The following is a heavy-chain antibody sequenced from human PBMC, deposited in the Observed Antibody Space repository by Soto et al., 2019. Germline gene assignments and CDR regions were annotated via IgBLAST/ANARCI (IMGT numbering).Heavy chain of an antibody. J-gene: IGHJ6*03. CDR1: GDTFTSYD. CDR3: ARSPGYCSSTSCYSSHFPDSLYYYYMDV. D-gene: IGHD2-2*01. V-gene: IGHV1-8*01. Sequence: GASVKLCCKDSGDTFTSYDSNWVRQDTRQGLEWMGWMNPNSGNTGYAQKFQGRVTMTRNTSISTAYMELSSLRSEDTAVYYCARSPGYCSSTSCYSSHFPDSLYYYYMDVWGKGTTVTVSS. CDR2: MNPNSGNT.